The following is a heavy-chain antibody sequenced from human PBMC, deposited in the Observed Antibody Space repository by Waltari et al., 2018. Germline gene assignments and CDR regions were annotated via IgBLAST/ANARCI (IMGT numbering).Heavy chain of an antibody. CDR3: ARHADYDYVWGSYRYTGGGWFDP. CDR2: IYYSGST. J-gene: IGHJ5*02. CDR1: GGSISSSSYY. V-gene: IGHV4-39*07. D-gene: IGHD3-16*02. Sequence: QLQLQESGPGLVKPSETLSLTCTVSGGSISSSSYYWGWIRQPPGKGLEGIGSIYYSGSTTYNPTLKRRVTISVDTSKNQFSLKLSSVTAADTAVYYCARHADYDYVWGSYRYTGGGWFDPWGQGTLVTVSS.